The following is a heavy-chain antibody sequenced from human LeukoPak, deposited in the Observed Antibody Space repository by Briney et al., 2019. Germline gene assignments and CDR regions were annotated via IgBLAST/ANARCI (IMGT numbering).Heavy chain of an antibody. CDR3: ARGRAPIDY. V-gene: IGHV4-39*01. Sequence: SETLSLTCTVSGGSISSSSYSWGWIRQPPGKGLEWIGSIYYSGSTYYNPSLKSRVTISVDTSKNQFSLKLSSVTAADTAVYYCARGRAPIDYWGQGTLVTVSS. J-gene: IGHJ4*02. CDR1: GGSISSSSYS. CDR2: IYYSGST.